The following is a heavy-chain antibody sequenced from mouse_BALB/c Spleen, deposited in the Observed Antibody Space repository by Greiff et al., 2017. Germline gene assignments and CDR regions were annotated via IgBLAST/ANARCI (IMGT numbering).Heavy chain of an antibody. CDR1: GFSLTSYG. J-gene: IGHJ4*01. CDR2: IWSGGST. Sequence: VQLQQSGPGLVQPSQSLSITCTVSGFSLTSYGVHWVRQSPGKGLEWLGVIWSGGSTDYNAAFISRLSISKDNSKSQVFFKMNSLQADDTAIYYCARNGGYGEGYYAMDYWGQGTSVTVSS. V-gene: IGHV2-4-1*01. D-gene: IGHD2-2*01. CDR3: ARNGGYGEGYYAMDY.